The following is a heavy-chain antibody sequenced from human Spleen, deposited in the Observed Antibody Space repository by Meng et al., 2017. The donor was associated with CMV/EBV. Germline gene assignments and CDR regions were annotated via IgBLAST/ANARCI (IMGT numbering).Heavy chain of an antibody. CDR3: ARCVSAADSTDWFDP. V-gene: IGHV4-39*07. D-gene: IGHD6-13*01. CDR2: IYYSGAT. Sequence: SRAITRSTSYWGWIRQPPGKGLEWIGSIYYSGATYYNPSLGSRVTISIDTSKSQFSLKLLSVTAADTAIYYCARCVSAADSTDWFDPWGQGTLVTVSS. J-gene: IGHJ5*02. CDR1: SRAITRSTSY.